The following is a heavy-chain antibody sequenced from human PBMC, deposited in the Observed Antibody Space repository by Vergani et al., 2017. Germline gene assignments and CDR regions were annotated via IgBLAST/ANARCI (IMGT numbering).Heavy chain of an antibody. CDR1: GFTFTNFA. J-gene: IGHJ2*01. CDR3: VKDIAASGNYWYFDL. D-gene: IGHD6-13*01. Sequence: EVQLLESGGNLVQPGGSLRLSCAASGFTFTNFAMTWVRQAPGKGLEWVSGINWNSDSIAYADSVKDRFTISRDNAKNSLYLQMNSLRAEDTALYYCVKDIAASGNYWYFDLWGRGTLVTVSS. V-gene: IGHV3-9*01. CDR2: INWNSDSI.